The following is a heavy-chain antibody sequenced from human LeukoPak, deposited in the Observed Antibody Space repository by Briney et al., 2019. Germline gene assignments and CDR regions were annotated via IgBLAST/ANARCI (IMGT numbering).Heavy chain of an antibody. CDR2: MNSNSGTT. J-gene: IGHJ5*02. V-gene: IGHV1-8*02. CDR1: GYTFSSYD. D-gene: IGHD1-1*01. CDR3: ARGDGTTSNWFAP. Sequence: GASGKLSFNCSGYTFSSYDTNWGRHGTGQGLEWMGWMNSNSGTTGYAQTLKGRVTMTRNNSINTPYLELSSLRSEDTAVYYCARGDGTTSNWFAPCGQGQLVPVSS.